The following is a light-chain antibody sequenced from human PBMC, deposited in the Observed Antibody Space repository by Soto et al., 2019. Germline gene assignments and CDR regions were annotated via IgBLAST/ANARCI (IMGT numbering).Light chain of an antibody. CDR1: QGISSY. Sequence: DIQLTQSPSFLSASVGDRVTITCRASQGISSYLAWYQQKPGKAPKLLLSAASTLQSGVPSRFSGSGSGTEFTLTISSLQPEDFATYYCQQGNSYRLTFGGGTKVELK. CDR3: QQGNSYRLT. J-gene: IGKJ4*01. V-gene: IGKV1-9*01. CDR2: AAS.